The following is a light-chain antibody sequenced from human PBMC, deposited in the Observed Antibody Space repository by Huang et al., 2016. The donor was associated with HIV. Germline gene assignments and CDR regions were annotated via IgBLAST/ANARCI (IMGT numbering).Light chain of an antibody. Sequence: EIVLPQSPATLSLSPGERATLSCRASQSVSSDLDWYQQKAGQAPSLLIDGASNRATGIPARFSGSGSGTDFTLTISSLEPEDFAVYYCQQRSDWPRTFGQGTKLEIK. CDR3: QQRSDWPRT. CDR2: GAS. V-gene: IGKV3-11*01. CDR1: QSVSSD. J-gene: IGKJ2*01.